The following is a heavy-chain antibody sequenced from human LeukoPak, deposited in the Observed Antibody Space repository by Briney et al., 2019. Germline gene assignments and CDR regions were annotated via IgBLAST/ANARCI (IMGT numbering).Heavy chain of an antibody. J-gene: IGHJ4*02. Sequence: GGSLRLSCAASGFTFSDYYMSWIRQAPGKGLEWVSYISSSGSTIYYADSVKGRFTISRDNSKNTLYLQMNSLRAEDTAVYYCAKFSGIVVVPAAIHFDYWGQGTLVTVSS. D-gene: IGHD2-2*01. CDR3: AKFSGIVVVPAAIHFDY. CDR1: GFTFSDYY. V-gene: IGHV3-11*01. CDR2: ISSSGSTI.